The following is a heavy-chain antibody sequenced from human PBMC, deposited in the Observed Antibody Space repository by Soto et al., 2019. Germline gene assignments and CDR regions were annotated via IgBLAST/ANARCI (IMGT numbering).Heavy chain of an antibody. J-gene: IGHJ4*02. D-gene: IGHD2-15*01. CDR3: ARYCSGGSCYLPY. Sequence: GSLRLSCVASGFTFSAYSMSWVRQAPGKGLEWVSSISSNGRYSHYANSVEGRFAISRDNAKNSIFLQMNSLRPDDTAIYYCARYCSGGSCYLPYWGQGTRVTVSS. V-gene: IGHV3-21*01. CDR2: ISSNGRYS. CDR1: GFTFSAYS.